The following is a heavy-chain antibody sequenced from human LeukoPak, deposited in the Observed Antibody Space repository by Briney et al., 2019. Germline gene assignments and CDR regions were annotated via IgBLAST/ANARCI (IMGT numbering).Heavy chain of an antibody. D-gene: IGHD1-26*01. CDR1: GYTFTGYY. CDR2: INPNSGGT. Sequence: GASVKVSCKASGYTFTGYYMHWVRQAPGQGLEWMGWINPNSGGTNYAQKSQGRVTMTRDTSISTAYMELSRLRSDDTAVYYCAREFSGRYPPSYFDYWGQGTLVTVSS. J-gene: IGHJ4*02. V-gene: IGHV1-2*02. CDR3: AREFSGRYPPSYFDY.